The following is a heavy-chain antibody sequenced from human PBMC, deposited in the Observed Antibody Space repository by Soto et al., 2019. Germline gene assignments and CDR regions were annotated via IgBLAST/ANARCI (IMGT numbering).Heavy chain of an antibody. CDR1: GYTFTSYD. V-gene: IGHV1-8*01. CDR3: VRVKSIAARRRDHYYYGMDV. Sequence: QVQLVQSGAEVKKPGASVKVSCKASGYTFTSYDINWVRQATGQGLEWMGWMNPNSGNTGYAQKFQGRVTMTRNTSISTAYMELSSLRSEDTAVYYCVRVKSIAARRRDHYYYGMDVWGQGTTVTVSS. CDR2: MNPNSGNT. D-gene: IGHD6-6*01. J-gene: IGHJ6*02.